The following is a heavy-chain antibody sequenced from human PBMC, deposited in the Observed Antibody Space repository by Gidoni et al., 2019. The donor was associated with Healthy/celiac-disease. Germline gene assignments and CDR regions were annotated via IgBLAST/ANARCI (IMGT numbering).Heavy chain of an antibody. D-gene: IGHD3-10*01. J-gene: IGHJ4*02. CDR2: ISGSGGST. Sequence: EVQLLESGGGLVQPGGSLRLSCAASGFTFSSYAMSWVRQAPGKGLEWVSAISGSGGSTYYADSVKGRFTISRDNSKNTLYLQMNSLRAEDTAVYYCAKVPFTMVRGVITPFDYWGQGTLVTVSS. V-gene: IGHV3-23*01. CDR3: AKVPFTMVRGVITPFDY. CDR1: GFTFSSYA.